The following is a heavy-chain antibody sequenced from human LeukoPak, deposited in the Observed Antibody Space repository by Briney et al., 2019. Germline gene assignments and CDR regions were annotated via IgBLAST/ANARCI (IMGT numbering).Heavy chain of an antibody. V-gene: IGHV4-39*01. J-gene: IGHJ4*02. D-gene: IGHD4-23*01. CDR2: IFSSGST. Sequence: SETLCLTCTVSGGSISSSSFYWGWIRPPPGKGLEWMGRIFSSGSTYYNSSLKSRVTLSVDTSKNQFSLKFTSVTAADTAVYYCVGGDRLHDGGNGPDYWGQGNLVTVSS. CDR3: VGGDRLHDGGNGPDY. CDR1: GGSISSSSFY.